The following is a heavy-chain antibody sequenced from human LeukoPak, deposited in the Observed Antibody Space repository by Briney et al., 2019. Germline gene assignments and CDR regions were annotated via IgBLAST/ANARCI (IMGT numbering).Heavy chain of an antibody. Sequence: ASVKVSCKASGYTFNTYAITWVRQAPGQGLEWMGWISAYNGDIQYAQKFQGRVTITRNTSISTAYMELSSLRSEDTAVYYCARFHYGDYGGDYWGQGTLVTVSS. D-gene: IGHD4-17*01. CDR3: ARFHYGDYGGDY. J-gene: IGHJ4*02. CDR2: ISAYNGDI. V-gene: IGHV1-8*03. CDR1: GYTFNTYA.